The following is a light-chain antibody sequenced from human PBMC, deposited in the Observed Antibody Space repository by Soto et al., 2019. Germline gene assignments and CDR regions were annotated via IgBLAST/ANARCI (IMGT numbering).Light chain of an antibody. CDR2: GAS. J-gene: IGKJ1*01. Sequence: ETVMTQSPATLSVSPGERATLSCRASQTVNTFLAWYQQKPGQAPRFLIYGASTRASGVPARFSGSGSGTEFTLTISSMQFEDFAVYYCQQYSNWPETFGQGTKVDIK. CDR1: QTVNTF. V-gene: IGKV3-15*01. CDR3: QQYSNWPET.